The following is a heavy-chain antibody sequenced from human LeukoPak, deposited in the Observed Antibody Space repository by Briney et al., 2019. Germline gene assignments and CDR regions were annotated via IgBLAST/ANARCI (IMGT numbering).Heavy chain of an antibody. CDR3: VGNAYCSSTSCYIDY. CDR2: IYTSGST. J-gene: IGHJ4*02. D-gene: IGHD2-2*01. CDR1: GGSISSGSYY. V-gene: IGHV4-61*02. Sequence: SQTLSLTCTVSGGSISSGSYYWSWIRQPAGKGLEWIGRIYTSGSTNYNPSLKSRVTISVDTSKNQFSLKLSSVTAADTAVYYCVGNAYCSSTSCYIDYWGQGTLVTVSS.